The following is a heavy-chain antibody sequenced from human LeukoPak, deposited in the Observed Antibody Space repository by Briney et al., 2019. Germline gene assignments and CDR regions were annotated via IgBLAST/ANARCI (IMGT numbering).Heavy chain of an antibody. V-gene: IGHV4-59*01. CDR2: IYYSGST. D-gene: IGHD3-22*01. CDR3: AREEFGYYYDSSGYYSY. Sequence: SETLSLTCTVSGGSISSYYWSWIRQPPGKGLEWIGYIYYSGSTNCNPSLKSRVTISVDTSKNQFSLKLSSVTAADTAVYYCAREEFGYYYDSSGYYSYWGQGTLVTVSS. J-gene: IGHJ4*01. CDR1: GGSISSYY.